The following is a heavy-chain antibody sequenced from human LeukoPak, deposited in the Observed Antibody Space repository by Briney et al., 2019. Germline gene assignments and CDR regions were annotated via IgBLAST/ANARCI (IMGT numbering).Heavy chain of an antibody. CDR1: GFTFSRCT. V-gene: IGHV3-30-3*01. CDR2: ISYDGNNK. D-gene: IGHD2-21*02. CDR3: TRDPRLREFES. J-gene: IGHJ1*01. Sequence: GGSLRLSCAASGFTFSRCTMHWVRQPPGKGLEWVAVISYDGNNKYYADSVKGRFTISRDNSKNTLSLQMNSLRDGDTAVYYCTRDPRLREFESWGQGTLVTVSS.